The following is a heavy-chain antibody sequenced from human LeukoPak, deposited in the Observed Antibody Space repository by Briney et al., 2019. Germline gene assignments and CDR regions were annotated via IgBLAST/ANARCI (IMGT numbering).Heavy chain of an antibody. Sequence: SETLSLTCAVSGGSINSDGYSWGWIRQPPGKGLEWIGYVYHSGITYYNPSLKSRVTISVDRFENHFSLKLSSVTAADTAVYYCAREDSTWFDPWGQGTLVTVSS. CDR3: AREDSTWFDP. CDR1: GGSINSDGYS. J-gene: IGHJ5*02. CDR2: VYHSGIT. V-gene: IGHV4-30-2*01. D-gene: IGHD2/OR15-2a*01.